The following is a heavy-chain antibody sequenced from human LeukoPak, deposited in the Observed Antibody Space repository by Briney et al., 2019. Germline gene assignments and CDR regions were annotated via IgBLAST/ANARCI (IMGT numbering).Heavy chain of an antibody. J-gene: IGHJ4*02. CDR2: IKQDGSEK. CDR3: ARGHDGYFDY. V-gene: IGHV3-7*01. CDR1: GFTLSSYW. D-gene: IGHD3-16*01. Sequence: PGGSLRLSCAASGFTLSSYWMSWVRQAPGKGLEWVANIKQDGSEKYYVDSVKGRFTISRDSAKNSLYLQMNSLRAEDTAVYYCARGHDGYFDYWGQGTLVTVSS.